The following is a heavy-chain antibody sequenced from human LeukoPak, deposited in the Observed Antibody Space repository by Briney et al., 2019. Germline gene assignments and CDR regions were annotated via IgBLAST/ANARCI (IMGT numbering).Heavy chain of an antibody. V-gene: IGHV5-10-1*01. CDR1: GYSFTTYW. Sequence: GESLKISCKGSGYSFTTYWITWVRQMPGKGLEWMGRIDPSDSYTKNSPSLQGHVSISADKSISTAYLQWSSLKASDTAMYYCGRLDMTRGVFIDYWGQGTLVTVSS. CDR2: IDPSDSYT. D-gene: IGHD3-10*01. CDR3: GRLDMTRGVFIDY. J-gene: IGHJ4*02.